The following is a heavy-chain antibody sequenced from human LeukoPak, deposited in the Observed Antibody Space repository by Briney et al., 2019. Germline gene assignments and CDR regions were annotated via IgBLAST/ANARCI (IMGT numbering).Heavy chain of an antibody. J-gene: IGHJ4*02. CDR1: GFTFSSYS. Sequence: GGSLRLSCAASGFTFSSYSMNWVRQAPGKGLVWVSSISSGSTYIYYADSVKGRFTISRDNAKSSLFLQMNSLRADDTAVYYCARAPLGESDYWGQGTLVTVSS. V-gene: IGHV3-21*01. CDR2: ISSGSTYI. D-gene: IGHD3-10*01. CDR3: ARAPLGESDY.